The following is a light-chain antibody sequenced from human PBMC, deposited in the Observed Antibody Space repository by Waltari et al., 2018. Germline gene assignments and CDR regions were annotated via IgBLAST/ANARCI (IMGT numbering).Light chain of an antibody. V-gene: IGLV4-69*01. J-gene: IGLJ3*02. CDR3: QTWGTGIWV. Sequence: QLVLTQAPSASASLGASVSLTCTLSSGHSYYTIPSHQQQPQKGPRYLMKVNSDGSHTKGDGIPDRFSGSSSGAERYLTISSLQSEDAADYYCQTWGTGIWVFGGGTKLTVL. CDR1: SGHSYYT. CDR2: VNSDGSH.